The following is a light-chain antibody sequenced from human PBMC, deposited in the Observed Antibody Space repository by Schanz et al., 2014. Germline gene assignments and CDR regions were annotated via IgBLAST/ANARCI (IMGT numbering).Light chain of an antibody. CDR1: QGISNY. CDR2: AAS. Sequence: DIQMPQSPPSLSASVGDRVTITCRARQGISNYLAWYQQKPGKVPKLLIYAASTLQSGVPSRFSGSGSGTDFTLTISSLQPEDVATYYCQKYNDAPWTLGQGTKVEVK. V-gene: IGKV1-27*01. CDR3: QKYNDAPWT. J-gene: IGKJ1*01.